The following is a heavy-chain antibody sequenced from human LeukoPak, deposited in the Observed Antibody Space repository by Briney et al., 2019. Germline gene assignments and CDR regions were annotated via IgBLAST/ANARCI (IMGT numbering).Heavy chain of an antibody. D-gene: IGHD3-3*01. CDR1: GGTFSSYA. V-gene: IGHV1-69*05. CDR2: IIPIFGTA. J-gene: IGHJ4*02. CDR3: ARFLGANGNG. Sequence: SVKVSCKASGGTFSSYAISWLLQAPGQGLEWMGRIIPIFGTANYAQKFQGRVTITTDESTSTAYMELSSLRSEDTAVYYCARFLGANGNGWGQGTLVTVSS.